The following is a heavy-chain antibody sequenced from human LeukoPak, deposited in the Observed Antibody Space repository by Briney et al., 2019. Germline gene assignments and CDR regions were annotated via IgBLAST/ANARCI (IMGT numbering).Heavy chain of an antibody. CDR3: ARSGYSSSWYYFDY. CDR1: GGSISSGNYY. D-gene: IGHD6-13*01. Sequence: KPSQTLSLTCTVSGGSISSGNYYWSWIRQPPGKGLEWIGYIYHSGGTYYNPSLESRLTISVDTSKNQFSLRLSSVTAADTAVYYCARSGYSSSWYYFDYWGQGTLVTVSS. CDR2: IYHSGGT. J-gene: IGHJ4*02. V-gene: IGHV4-30-4*01.